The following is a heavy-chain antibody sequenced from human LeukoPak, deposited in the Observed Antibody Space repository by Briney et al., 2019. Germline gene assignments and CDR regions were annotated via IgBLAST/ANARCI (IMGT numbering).Heavy chain of an antibody. CDR2: ISGSGGST. CDR1: GFTFSSYA. D-gene: IGHD6-19*01. Sequence: GGSLRLSCAASGFTFSSYAMSWVRQAPGKGLEWVSAISGSGGSTYYADSVKGRFTISRDNSKNTLYLQTNSLRAEDTAVYYCAKGSSSGWYNWFDPWGQGTLVTVSS. V-gene: IGHV3-23*01. J-gene: IGHJ5*02. CDR3: AKGSSSGWYNWFDP.